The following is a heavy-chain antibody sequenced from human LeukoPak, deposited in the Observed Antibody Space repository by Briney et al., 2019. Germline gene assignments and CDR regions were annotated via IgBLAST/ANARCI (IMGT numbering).Heavy chain of an antibody. V-gene: IGHV4-59*01. J-gene: IGHJ6*03. CDR1: GGSISSYY. D-gene: IGHD3-22*01. CDR3: ARCLQSPSDSSGYYPYYYYYYMDV. Sequence: PSETLSLTCTVSGGSISSYYWSWIRQPPGKGLEWVGYIYYSGSTNYNPSLKSRVTISVDTSKNQFSLKLSSVTAADTAVYYCARCLQSPSDSSGYYPYYYYYYMDVWGKGTTVTVSS. CDR2: IYYSGST.